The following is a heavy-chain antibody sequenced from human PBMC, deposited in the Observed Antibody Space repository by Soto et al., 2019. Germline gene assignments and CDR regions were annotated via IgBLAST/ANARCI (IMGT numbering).Heavy chain of an antibody. CDR3: ARVAVAGTLDY. J-gene: IGHJ4*02. CDR2: INPSGGST. Sequence: QVQLVQSGAEVKEPGASVKVSCKASGYTFTSYYMHCVRQAPGQGLEWMGLINPSGGSTSYAQKFQGRVTMTRDTSTSTVYMELSSLRSEDTAVYYCARVAVAGTLDYWGQGTLVTVSS. CDR1: GYTFTSYY. D-gene: IGHD6-19*01. V-gene: IGHV1-46*01.